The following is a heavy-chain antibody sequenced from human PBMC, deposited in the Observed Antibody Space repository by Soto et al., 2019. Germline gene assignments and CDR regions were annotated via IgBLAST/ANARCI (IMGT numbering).Heavy chain of an antibody. CDR2: ISYDGSNK. CDR3: AKLASLLFWSGTITDDSTGEVT. Sequence: QVQLVESGGGVVQPGRSLRLSCAASGFTFSSYGMHWVRQAPGKGLEWVAVISYDGSNKYYADSVKGRFTISRDNSKNTLYLQMNSLRAEDTAVYYCAKLASLLFWSGTITDDSTGEVTWGQGTLVTVSS. V-gene: IGHV3-30*18. J-gene: IGHJ5*02. CDR1: GFTFSSYG. D-gene: IGHD3-3*01.